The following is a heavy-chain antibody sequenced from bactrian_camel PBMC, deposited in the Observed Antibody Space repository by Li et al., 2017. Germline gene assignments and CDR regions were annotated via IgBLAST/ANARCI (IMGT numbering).Heavy chain of an antibody. V-gene: IGHV3S26*01. J-gene: IGHJ3*01. Sequence: HVQLVESGGGSGQVGGSLTLSCEAPAVFYSRLWIAWFRQDSGTEREGVAVLDRDGSTTYADSVRGRFTISRDNSRNTLYLQMNNLRPEDTATYYCAPRRCWFEKIRSLDAWGEGTQVTVS. D-gene: IGHD1*01. CDR2: LDRDGST. CDR3: APRRCWFEKIRSLDA. CDR1: AVFYSRLW.